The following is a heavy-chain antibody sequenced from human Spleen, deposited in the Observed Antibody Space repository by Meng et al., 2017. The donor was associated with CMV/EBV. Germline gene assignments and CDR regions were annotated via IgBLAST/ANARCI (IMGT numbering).Heavy chain of an antibody. D-gene: IGHD6-19*01. CDR3: ARVRSSGWSLPFDI. CDR1: GFTLTNAW. Sequence: GFTLTNAWMTWVRQAPGKGLEWVGRMKSKADGGTTDHAAPVKGRFTISRHDSENTLYLQMNSLKGEDTAVYYYARVRSSGWSLPFDIWGQGTLVTVSS. CDR2: MKSKADGGTT. J-gene: IGHJ4*02. V-gene: IGHV3-15*01.